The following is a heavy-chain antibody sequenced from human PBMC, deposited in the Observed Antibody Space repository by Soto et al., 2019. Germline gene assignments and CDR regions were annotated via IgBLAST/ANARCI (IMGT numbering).Heavy chain of an antibody. CDR3: ARRGIVGTTPALDY. CDR1: GFTFTNYA. CDR2: TSYDGRNM. D-gene: IGHD1-26*01. J-gene: IGHJ4*02. V-gene: IGHV3-30*04. Sequence: QVQLVESGGGVVQPGRSLRLSCAASGFTFTNYAMHWVRQAPGKGLEWVAVTSYDGRNMYYADSVKGRFTISRDNSRNTLYLQMTSLRPEDTAGYYWARRGIVGTTPALDYWGQGTLVTVSS.